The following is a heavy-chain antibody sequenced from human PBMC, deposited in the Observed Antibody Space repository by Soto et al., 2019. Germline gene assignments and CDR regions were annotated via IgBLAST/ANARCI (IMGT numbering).Heavy chain of an antibody. D-gene: IGHD3-3*01. Sequence: GGSLRLSCAASGFTFSSYWMHWVRQAPGKGLVWVSRINSDGSSTSYADSVKGRFTISRDNAKNTLYLQMNSLRAEDTAVYYCARDFPPDFWSGYYMEGPRDRFDYWGQGTLVTVSS. V-gene: IGHV3-74*01. CDR2: INSDGSST. CDR1: GFTFSSYW. J-gene: IGHJ4*02. CDR3: ARDFPPDFWSGYYMEGPRDRFDY.